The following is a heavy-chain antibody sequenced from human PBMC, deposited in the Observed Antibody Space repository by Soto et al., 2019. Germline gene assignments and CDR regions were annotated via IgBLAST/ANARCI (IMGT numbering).Heavy chain of an antibody. V-gene: IGHV3-21*01. Sequence: EVQLVESGGGLVKPGGSLRLSCAASGFIFSTYSVDWVRQAPGKGLEWVSSISSSGSYIYYADSVKGRFTISRDNAKNSLYLQMERLRGGDPAVYFCAEVLVANGGGLDFWGQGALVTVSS. D-gene: IGHD5-12*01. CDR3: AEVLVANGGGLDF. CDR1: GFIFSTYS. J-gene: IGHJ4*02. CDR2: ISSSGSYI.